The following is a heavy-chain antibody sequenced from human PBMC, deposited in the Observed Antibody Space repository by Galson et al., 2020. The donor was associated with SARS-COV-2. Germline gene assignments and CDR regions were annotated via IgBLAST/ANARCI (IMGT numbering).Heavy chain of an antibody. V-gene: IGHV3-23*01. CDR1: GFTFSSCA. CDR3: AKGRIGSYYDASDI. J-gene: IGHJ3*02. Sequence: GGSLRLSCAASGFTFSSCAMSWVRQAPGKGLEWVSTVTGTGGSTYYADSVKGLFTISRDNSQNTLYLQMNSLRVEDTAVYYCAKGRIGSYYDASDIWGQGTMVTVSS. D-gene: IGHD1-26*01. CDR2: VTGTGGST.